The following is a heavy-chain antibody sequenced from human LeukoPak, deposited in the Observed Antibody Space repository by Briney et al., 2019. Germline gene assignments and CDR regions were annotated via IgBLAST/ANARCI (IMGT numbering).Heavy chain of an antibody. CDR2: LSHSGSS. V-gene: IGHV4-59*02. D-gene: IGHD2-2*01. J-gene: IGHJ3*02. Sequence: SETLSLTCTVSGGSVSSYYWRWIRRPPGRGLEWIAYLSHSGSSDSNPSLTSRVTTLVDTSKNQFSLKLTSVTAADTAVYYCARARYANAWYAFDIWGHGTMVAVSS. CDR3: ARARYANAWYAFDI. CDR1: GGSVSSYY.